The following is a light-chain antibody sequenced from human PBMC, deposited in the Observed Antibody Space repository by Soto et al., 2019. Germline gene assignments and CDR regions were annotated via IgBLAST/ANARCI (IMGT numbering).Light chain of an antibody. J-gene: IGKJ1*01. V-gene: IGKV1-9*01. CDR1: QALSNY. CDR2: GAS. CDR3: QQYNSYSGT. Sequence: DIQLTQSPSVLSASVGDTVTITCRASQALSNYLAWYQQKPGQAPRLLIHGASTRDTGFPARFSGSGSGTDFTLTISSLQPDDVSTYYCQQYNSYSGTFGQGTKVDIK.